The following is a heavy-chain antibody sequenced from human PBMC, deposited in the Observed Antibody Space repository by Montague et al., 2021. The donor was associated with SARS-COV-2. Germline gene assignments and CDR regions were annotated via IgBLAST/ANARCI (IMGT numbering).Heavy chain of an antibody. J-gene: IGHJ4*02. D-gene: IGHD3-22*01. CDR1: GVVELRRRSE. Sequence: TLSLTCTVSGVVELRRRSEEHTSELQSHHDLVCRLHLDKRKSAYYSPSLESRSTISIDTSKNQFSLRLTSVTAADTAVYYCARVRDSSGNDYWGQGTLVTVSS. CDR3: ARVRDSSGNDY. V-gene: IGHV4-30-4*08. CDR2: LDKRKSA.